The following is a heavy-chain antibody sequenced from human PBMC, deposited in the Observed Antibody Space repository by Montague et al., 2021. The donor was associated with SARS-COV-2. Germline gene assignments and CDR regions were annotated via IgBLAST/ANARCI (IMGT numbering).Heavy chain of an antibody. J-gene: IGHJ4*02. D-gene: IGHD5-18*01. CDR2: ISSSGSTI. CDR3: ARADTAMVIYFDY. CDR1: GFTFSSYE. Sequence: SRRLSWAASGFTFSSYEMNWVRQAPGKGLEWVSYISSSGSTIYYADSVKGRFTISRDNAKNSLYLQMNSLRAEDTAVYYCARADTAMVIYFDYWGQGTLVTVSS. V-gene: IGHV3-48*03.